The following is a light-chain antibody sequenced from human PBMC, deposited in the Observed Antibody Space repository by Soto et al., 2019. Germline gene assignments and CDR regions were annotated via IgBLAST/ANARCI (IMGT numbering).Light chain of an antibody. Sequence: QAVVTQEPSVTVCPGGTVTLTCASSTGTVTSGYYPNWFQQKPGQPPRTLIYSTSNKQSWTPARFSGSLLGGKAALTLSGVQPEDEADYYCLLYYGGAWVFGGGTKLTVL. J-gene: IGLJ3*02. CDR1: TGTVTSGYY. V-gene: IGLV7-43*01. CDR2: STS. CDR3: LLYYGGAWV.